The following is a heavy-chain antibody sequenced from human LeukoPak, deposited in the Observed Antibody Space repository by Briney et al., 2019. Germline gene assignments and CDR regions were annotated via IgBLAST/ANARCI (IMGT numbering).Heavy chain of an antibody. CDR3: ARDERRFGELLNYFDY. Sequence: GGSLRLSCAASGFTFSSYAMTWVRQAPEKGLEWVSTITGSGASTYYADSVKGRFTISRDNSKNTLYLQMNSLRAEDTAVYYCARDERRFGELLNYFDYWGQGTLVTVSS. CDR1: GFTFSSYA. D-gene: IGHD3-10*01. J-gene: IGHJ4*02. V-gene: IGHV3-23*01. CDR2: ITGSGAST.